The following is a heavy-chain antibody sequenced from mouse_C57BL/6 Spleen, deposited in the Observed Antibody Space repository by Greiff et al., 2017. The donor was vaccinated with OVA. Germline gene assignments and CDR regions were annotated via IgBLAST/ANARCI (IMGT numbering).Heavy chain of an antibody. D-gene: IGHD2-3*01. CDR1: GYTFTSYW. J-gene: IGHJ2*01. CDR2: IYPSDSET. CDR3: ARGYDCYPNYFDY. Sequence: QVQLQQPGAELVRPGSSVKLSCKASGYTFTSYWMDWVKQRPGQGLEWIGNIYPSDSETHYNQKFKDKATLTVDKSSRTAYMHLSSLTSEDSAVYYCARGYDCYPNYFDYWGQGTTLTVSS. V-gene: IGHV1-61*01.